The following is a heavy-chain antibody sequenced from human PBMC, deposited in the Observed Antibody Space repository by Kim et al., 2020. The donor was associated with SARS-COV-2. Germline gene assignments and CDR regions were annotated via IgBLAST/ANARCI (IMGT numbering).Heavy chain of an antibody. D-gene: IGHD3-22*01. CDR1: GGSISSGGYY. J-gene: IGHJ4*02. Sequence: SETLSLTCTVSGGSISSGGYYWSWIRQHPGKGLEWIGYIYYSGTTYYNPSLKSRVTVSVDTSKNQFSLKLSSVTAADTAVYFCARVRFYFDSSASRVIDYWGQGTLVTVSS. CDR3: ARVRFYFDSSASRVIDY. V-gene: IGHV4-31*03. CDR2: IYYSGTT.